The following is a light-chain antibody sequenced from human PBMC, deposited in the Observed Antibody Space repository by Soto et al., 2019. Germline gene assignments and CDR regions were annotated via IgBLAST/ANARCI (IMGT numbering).Light chain of an antibody. CDR1: SSDVGNYNF. V-gene: IGLV2-14*03. CDR3: CSYTTSSTYV. J-gene: IGLJ1*01. CDR2: DVS. Sequence: QSALTQPASVSGSPGQSIAISCTGTSSDVGNYNFVSWYQRHPGKAPKLMIYDVSNRPSGISNRFSGSKSGNTASLTISGLQAEDEADYYCCSYTTSSTYVFGTGTKVTVL.